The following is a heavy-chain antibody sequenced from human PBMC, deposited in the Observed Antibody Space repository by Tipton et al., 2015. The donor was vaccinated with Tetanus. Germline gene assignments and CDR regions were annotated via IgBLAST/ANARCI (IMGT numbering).Heavy chain of an antibody. Sequence: TLSLTCAVSSGSLSGHFWSWVRQSPGKGLEWIGEISHSGSSSYSPSLKSRVTISVDTSKNQFSLRLRSVAAADTAVYYCARGGRDAYNNPLGAFDVWGRGTTVTVSS. CDR2: ISHSGSS. D-gene: IGHD5-24*01. J-gene: IGHJ3*01. CDR3: ARGGRDAYNNPLGAFDV. CDR1: SGSLSGHF. V-gene: IGHV4-34*01.